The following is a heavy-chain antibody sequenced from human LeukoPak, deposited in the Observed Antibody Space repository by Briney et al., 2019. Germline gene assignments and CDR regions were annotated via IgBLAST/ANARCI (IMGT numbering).Heavy chain of an antibody. CDR3: ARKDSSSCIDY. CDR1: GGSFSGYY. V-gene: IGHV4-34*01. CDR2: INHSGST. D-gene: IGHD6-13*01. J-gene: IGHJ4*02. Sequence: PSETLSLTCAVYGGSFSGYYWSWIRQPPGKGLEWIGEINHSGSTNYNPSLKSRVTISVDTSKNQSSLKLSSVTATDTAVYYCARKDSSSCIDYWGQGTLVTVSS.